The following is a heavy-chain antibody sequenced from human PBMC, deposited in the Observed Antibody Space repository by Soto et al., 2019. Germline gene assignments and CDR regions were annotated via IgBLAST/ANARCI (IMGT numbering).Heavy chain of an antibody. CDR2: IYYSGST. J-gene: IGHJ4*02. Sequence: PSETLSLTCTVSGGSISSSSYYWGWIRQPPGKGLEWIGSIYYSGSTYYNPSLKSRVTISIDTSKNQFSLKLSSVAAADTAVYYCGRLFRAPYYFDYWGQGTLVTVSS. CDR3: GRLFRAPYYFDY. V-gene: IGHV4-39*01. D-gene: IGHD3-10*01. CDR1: GGSISSSSYY.